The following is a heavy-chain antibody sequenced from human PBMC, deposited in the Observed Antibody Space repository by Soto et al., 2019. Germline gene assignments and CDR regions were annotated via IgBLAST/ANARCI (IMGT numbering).Heavy chain of an antibody. D-gene: IGHD1-7*01. V-gene: IGHV1-69*13. J-gene: IGHJ4*02. CDR2: IIPIFGTA. CDR3: ARDKHNWNSPFLY. CDR1: GGTFSSYA. Sequence: PSVKVSCKASGGTFSSYAISWVRQAPGQGLEWMGGIIPIFGTANYAQKFQGRVTITADESTSTAYMELSSLRSEDTAVYYCARDKHNWNSPFLYWGQGTLVTVSS.